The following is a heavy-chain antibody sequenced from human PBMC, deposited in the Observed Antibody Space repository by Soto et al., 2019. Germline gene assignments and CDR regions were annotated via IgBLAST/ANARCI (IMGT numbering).Heavy chain of an antibody. CDR1: GFTFSSYG. V-gene: IGHV3-33*01. CDR2: IWYDGSNK. D-gene: IGHD2-15*01. Sequence: GGSLRLSCAASGFTFSSYGMHWVRQAPGKGLEWVAVIWYDGSNKYYTDSVKGRFTISRDNSKNTLYLQMNSLRAEDTAVYYCARKGVVAATPGYYYYGMDVWGQGTTVTVSS. CDR3: ARKGVVAATPGYYYYGMDV. J-gene: IGHJ6*02.